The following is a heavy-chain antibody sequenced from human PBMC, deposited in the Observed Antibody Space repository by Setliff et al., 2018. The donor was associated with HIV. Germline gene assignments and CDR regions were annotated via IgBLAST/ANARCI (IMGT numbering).Heavy chain of an antibody. Sequence: GGSLRLSCAASGFTFSSYVMHWVRQAPGKGLEWVAFIRYDESDKQYADSVKGRFTISRDNSKNTLYLQMNSLRTEDTAVYYCAKNLYSSRWSPLDYWGQGTLVTVSS. V-gene: IGHV3-30*02. CDR2: IRYDESDK. J-gene: IGHJ4*02. CDR3: AKNLYSSRWSPLDY. D-gene: IGHD6-13*01. CDR1: GFTFSSYV.